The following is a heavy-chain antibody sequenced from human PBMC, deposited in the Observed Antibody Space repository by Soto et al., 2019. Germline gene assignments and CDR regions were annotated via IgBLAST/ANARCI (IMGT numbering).Heavy chain of an antibody. CDR2: IVVGSGKT. CDR3: AADRSSPSGMDG. J-gene: IGHJ6*01. CDR1: GXTFTXXX. D-gene: IGHD1-26*01. Sequence: SVKVSCKASGXTFTXXXXQWVRQARGQRLEGIGWIVVGSGKTNYAQKFQERVTITRDMSRSRADMELSSLRCEDTAGYYCAADRSSPSGMDGWGQGTTVTVSS. V-gene: IGHV1-58*01.